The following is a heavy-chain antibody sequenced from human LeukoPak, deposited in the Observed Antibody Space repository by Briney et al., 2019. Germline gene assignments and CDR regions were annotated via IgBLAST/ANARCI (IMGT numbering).Heavy chain of an antibody. J-gene: IGHJ6*03. CDR2: VRSKANNYPT. CDR3: TRQGLEVVTARAYYYMDV. CDR1: GFTFSGPA. V-gene: IGHV3-73*01. D-gene: IGHD2-21*02. Sequence: GGSLRLSCAASGFTFSGPAMHSVRQASGKGLEWVRRVRSKANNYPTAYAASVKSSFTISRDDSKNTSYLQMNSLKTEDTAVYYCTRQGLEVVTARAYYYMDVWGKGTTVTVSS.